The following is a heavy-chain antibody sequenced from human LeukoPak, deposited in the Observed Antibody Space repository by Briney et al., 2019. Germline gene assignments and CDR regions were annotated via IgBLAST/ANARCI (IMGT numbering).Heavy chain of an antibody. D-gene: IGHD2-21*02. CDR3: ARAGYCGGDCYSGAFDI. CDR1: GGTFSSYA. Sequence: SVKVSCKASGGTFSSYAISWVRQAPGQGLEWVRGIIPIFGTANYAQKFQGRVTITTDESTSTAYMELSSLRSEDTAVYYCARAGYCGGDCYSGAFDIWGQGTMVTVSS. J-gene: IGHJ3*02. V-gene: IGHV1-69*05. CDR2: IIPIFGTA.